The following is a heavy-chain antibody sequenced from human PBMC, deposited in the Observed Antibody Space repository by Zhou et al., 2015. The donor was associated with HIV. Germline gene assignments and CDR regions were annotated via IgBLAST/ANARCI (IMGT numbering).Heavy chain of an antibody. J-gene: IGHJ5*02. D-gene: IGHD1-1*01. V-gene: IGHV3-23*02. Sequence: EVQLLESGGGLVPPGGSLRLSCVASGFIFSTTGLTWVRQAPGKGLDWVSAITGSGDRTFYRDSVKGRFTISRDNSNNTVFLQMNSLTAEDTAVYYCTKDLDSLGPWGQGTLVTVSS. CDR3: TKDLDSLGP. CDR1: GFIFSTTG. CDR2: ITGSGDRT.